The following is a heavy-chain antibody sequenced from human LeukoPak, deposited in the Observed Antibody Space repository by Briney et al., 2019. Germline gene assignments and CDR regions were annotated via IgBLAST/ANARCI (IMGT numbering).Heavy chain of an antibody. CDR3: ATGLSSFDFWSGRPRPGHYMDV. Sequence: ASMKVSCKVSGYNFNELSMHWVRQAPGKGLEWMGGFDPEDGETIYAQKFQGRVTMTEDTSTDTAYMELSSLRSEDTAVYYCATGLSSFDFWSGRPRPGHYMDVWGKGTTVTVSS. V-gene: IGHV1-24*01. CDR1: GYNFNELS. J-gene: IGHJ6*03. CDR2: FDPEDGET. D-gene: IGHD3-3*01.